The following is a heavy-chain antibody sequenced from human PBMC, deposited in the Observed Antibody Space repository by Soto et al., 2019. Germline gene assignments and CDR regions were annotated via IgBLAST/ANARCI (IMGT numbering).Heavy chain of an antibody. CDR2: ISYDGSNK. Sequence: QVQLVESGGGVVQPGRSLRLSCAASGFTFSSYCMHWVRQDPGKGLEWVAVISYDGSNKYYADSVKGRFTISRDNSKNTLYLQMNSLRGKDTAGYYCEKDRYSSGWYLGHWGQGTLGNVSS. D-gene: IGHD6-19*01. J-gene: IGHJ4*02. V-gene: IGHV3-30*18. CDR1: GFTFSSYC. CDR3: EKDRYSSGWYLGH.